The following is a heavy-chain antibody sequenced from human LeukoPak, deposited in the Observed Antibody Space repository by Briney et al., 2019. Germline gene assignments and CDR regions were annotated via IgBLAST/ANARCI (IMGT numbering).Heavy chain of an antibody. Sequence: PGGSLRLSCAASGFTVSLYWMNWARQVPGKGLEWVSNINEGGSVTYYVYSVEGRFTINSHNADNAVFLQMNNLGVADAGVYYCARGLRTAAGVDYWGQGALVTVSS. CDR3: ARGLRTAAGVDY. CDR1: GFTVSLYW. D-gene: IGHD6-25*01. CDR2: INEGGSVT. J-gene: IGHJ4*02. V-gene: IGHV3-7*04.